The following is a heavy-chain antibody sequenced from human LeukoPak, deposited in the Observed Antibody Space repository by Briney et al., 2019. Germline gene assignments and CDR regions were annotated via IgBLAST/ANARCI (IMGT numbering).Heavy chain of an antibody. CDR2: INPNSGGT. CDR1: GYTFTGYY. D-gene: IGHD3-22*01. CDR3: ARGATYYYDSSGYRY. J-gene: IGHJ4*02. V-gene: IGHV1-2*02. Sequence: ASVKVSCKASGYTFTGYYMHWVRQAPGQGLEWMGWINPNSGGTNYAQKFQGRVIMTRDTSISTAYMELSRLRSDDTAVYYCARGATYYYDSSGYRYWGQGALVTVSS.